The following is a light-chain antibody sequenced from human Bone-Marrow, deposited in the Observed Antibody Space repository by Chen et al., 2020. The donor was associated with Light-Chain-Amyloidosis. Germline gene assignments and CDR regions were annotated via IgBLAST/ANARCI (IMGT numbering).Light chain of an antibody. CDR3: QSYQGSSQGV. Sequence: FMLNQPPSVSEPPGKTVIISCTRSSGSIATNYVQWYQQRPGSSPTTVIYEDDQRPSGVPARFSGSIDRSSNSASLTISGLKTEDEADYYCQSYQGSSQGVFGGGTKLTVL. CDR2: EDD. J-gene: IGLJ3*02. CDR1: SGSIATNY. V-gene: IGLV6-57*01.